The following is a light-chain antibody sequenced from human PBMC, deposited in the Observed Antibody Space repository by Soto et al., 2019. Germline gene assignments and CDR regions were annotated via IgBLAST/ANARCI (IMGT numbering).Light chain of an antibody. V-gene: IGLV2-11*01. CDR1: SSDVGGYNY. CDR2: DVS. Sequence: ALTQPRSVSGSPGQSVTISCTGTSSDVGGYNYVSWYQQHPGKAPKLMISDVSKRPSGVPDRFSGSKSGNTASLTISGLQAEDEADYYCCSSAGTYTSVFGGGTKVTVL. CDR3: CSSAGTYTSV. J-gene: IGLJ3*02.